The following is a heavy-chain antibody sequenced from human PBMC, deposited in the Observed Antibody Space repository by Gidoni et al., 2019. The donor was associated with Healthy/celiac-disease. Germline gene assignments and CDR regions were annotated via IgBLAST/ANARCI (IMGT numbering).Heavy chain of an antibody. CDR1: GFTFSSYA. CDR2: ISGSGGST. J-gene: IGHJ4*02. V-gene: IGHV3-23*01. Sequence: EVQLLECGGGLVQPGGSLRLSCAGPGFTFSSYAMSWVRQAPGKGLEWVSAISGSGGSTYYADTVKGRFTISRDNSKNTLYLQMNSLRAEDTAVYYCATETVDSTFDYWGQGTLVTVSS. D-gene: IGHD5-12*01. CDR3: ATETVDSTFDY.